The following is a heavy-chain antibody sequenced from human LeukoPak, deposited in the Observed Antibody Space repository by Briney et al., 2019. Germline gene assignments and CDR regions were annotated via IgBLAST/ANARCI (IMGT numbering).Heavy chain of an antibody. D-gene: IGHD2-15*01. V-gene: IGHV4-39*07. CDR3: ARVDLGYCSGGSCQLKNYYYYYMDV. J-gene: IGHJ6*03. Sequence: SETLSLTCTVSGGSISSSSYYWGWIRQPPGKGLEWIGSIYYSGSTYYNPSLKSRVTISVDTSKNQFSLKLGSVTAADTAVYYCARVDLGYCSGGSCQLKNYYYYYMDVWGKGTTVTVSS. CDR1: GGSISSSSYY. CDR2: IYYSGST.